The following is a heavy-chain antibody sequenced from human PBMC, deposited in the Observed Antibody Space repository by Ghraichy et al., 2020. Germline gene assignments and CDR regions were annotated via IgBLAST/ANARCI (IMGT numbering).Heavy chain of an antibody. J-gene: IGHJ4*02. V-gene: IGHV3-7*01. D-gene: IGHD3-16*01. CDR3: ARVPIWDHKYGGTDY. CDR1: GFTFSRNW. Sequence: GGSLRLSCSASGFTFSRNWMSWVRQRPGKGLELVANIMEDGREKNYVDSVRGRFIISRDNAKNSVSLEMNSLRVDDTAVYSCARVPIWDHKYGGTDYGGQGTLVSVSA. CDR2: IMEDGREK.